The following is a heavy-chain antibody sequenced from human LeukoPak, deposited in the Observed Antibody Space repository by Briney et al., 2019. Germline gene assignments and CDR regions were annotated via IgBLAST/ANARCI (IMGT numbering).Heavy chain of an antibody. D-gene: IGHD3-22*01. V-gene: IGHV1-24*01. CDR2: FDPEDGET. Sequence: ASVKVSCKVSGYTLTELSMHWVRQAPGKGLEWMGGFDPEDGETIYAQKFQGRVTMTEDTSTDTAYMELSSLRSEDTAVYYCARVFPSFPYYDSSGYYYPSTMYNWFDPWGQGTLVTVSS. CDR1: GYTLTELS. CDR3: ARVFPSFPYYDSSGYYYPSTMYNWFDP. J-gene: IGHJ5*02.